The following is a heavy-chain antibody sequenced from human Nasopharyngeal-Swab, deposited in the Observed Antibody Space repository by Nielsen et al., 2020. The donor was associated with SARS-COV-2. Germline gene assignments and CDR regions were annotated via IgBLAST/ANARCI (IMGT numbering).Heavy chain of an antibody. D-gene: IGHD3-3*01. CDR2: MNPNSGNT. Sequence: VSVKVSCKASGYTFTSYDINWVRQATGQGLEWMGWMNPNSGNTGYAQKFQGRVTMTRNTSISTAYMELSSLRSEDTAVYYCARVSSTTKSFGVYWGQGTLVTVSS. J-gene: IGHJ4*02. V-gene: IGHV1-8*01. CDR1: GYTFTSYD. CDR3: ARVSSTTKSFGVY.